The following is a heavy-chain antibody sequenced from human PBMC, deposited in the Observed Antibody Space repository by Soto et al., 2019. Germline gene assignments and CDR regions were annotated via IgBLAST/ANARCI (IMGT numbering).Heavy chain of an antibody. CDR3: AKDSLTFYSSGWYGLVDY. CDR1: GFTFDDYA. D-gene: IGHD6-19*01. V-gene: IGHV3-9*01. Sequence: GGSLRLSCAASGFTFDDYAMHWVRQAPGKGLEWVSGISWNSGSIGYADSVKGRFTISRDNAKNSLYLQMSSLRAEDTALYYCAKDSLTFYSSGWYGLVDYWGQGTLVTVSS. CDR2: ISWNSGSI. J-gene: IGHJ4*02.